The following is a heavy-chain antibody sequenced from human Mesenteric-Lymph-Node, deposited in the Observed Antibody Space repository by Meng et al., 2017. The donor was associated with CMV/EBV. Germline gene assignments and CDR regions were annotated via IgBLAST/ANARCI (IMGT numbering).Heavy chain of an antibody. CDR2: ISYDGSNK. J-gene: IGHJ6*02. D-gene: IGHD2-2*02. V-gene: IGHV3-30-3*01. CDR3: ARGPRNYCSSTSCYRPNYYGMDV. CDR1: GFTFSSYS. Sequence: GESLKISCAASGFTFSSYSMHWVRQAPGKGLEWVAVISYDGSNKYYADSVKGRFTISRDNSKNTLYLQMNSLRAEDTAVYYCARGPRNYCSSTSCYRPNYYGMDVWGQGTTVTVSS.